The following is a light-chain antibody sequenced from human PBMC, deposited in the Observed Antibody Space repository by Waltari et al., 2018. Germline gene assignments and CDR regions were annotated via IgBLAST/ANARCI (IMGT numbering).Light chain of an antibody. CDR1: QSLLHSDGKTY. CDR2: EVS. J-gene: IGKJ2*01. CDR3: MQGIHLYT. V-gene: IGKV2-29*03. Sequence: DIVMTQTPLSLSVTPGQPASISCKSSQSLLHSDGKTYLYWYLQKPGQSPQLLIYEVSSRVSGVPDRFSGSGSGPDFTLKISRVEAEDVGVYYCMQGIHLYTFGQGTKLEIK.